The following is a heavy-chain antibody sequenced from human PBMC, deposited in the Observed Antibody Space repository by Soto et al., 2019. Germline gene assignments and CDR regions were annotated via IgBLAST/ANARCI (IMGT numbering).Heavy chain of an antibody. V-gene: IGHV4-30-2*01. CDR1: GGSISSGGYS. Sequence: SETLSLTCAVSGGSISSGGYSWSWIRQPPGKGLEWIGYIYHSGSTYYNPSLKSRVTISVDNAKNPLYLQVNSLRAEDTAVYYCAKRKEVYYYGMDVWGQGTTVTVSS. CDR2: IYHSGST. J-gene: IGHJ6*02. CDR3: AKRKEVYYYGMDV.